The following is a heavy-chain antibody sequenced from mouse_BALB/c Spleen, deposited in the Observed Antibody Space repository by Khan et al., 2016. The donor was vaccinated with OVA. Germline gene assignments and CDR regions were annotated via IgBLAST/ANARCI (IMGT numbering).Heavy chain of an antibody. CDR2: IYPGNSDT. Sequence: VQLKESGTVLARPGASVKMSCKASGYSFSSYLIHWVKQRPGQGLEWIGGIYPGNSDTSYNQKFEDKAKLTAGTSASTAYMELSSLTNEDSAVYYCTRGGYSSFAYWGQGTLVTVSA. J-gene: IGHJ3*01. V-gene: IGHV1-5*01. D-gene: IGHD1-3*01. CDR3: TRGGYSSFAY. CDR1: GYSFSSYL.